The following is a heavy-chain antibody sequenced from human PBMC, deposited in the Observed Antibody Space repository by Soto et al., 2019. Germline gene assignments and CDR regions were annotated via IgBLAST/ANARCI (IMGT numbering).Heavy chain of an antibody. J-gene: IGHJ4*02. CDR3: ARGSTDSYPGSRIFDF. CDR2: ITDTGGDA. Sequence: GGSLRLSCVASGLTFGSRAMSWVRQAPGEGLQWVSTITDTGGDAKYADSVRGRFVISRDNSKKTLYLQMTSLTAEDSAMYFCARGSTDSYPGSRIFDFRGRGTLVTVSS. CDR1: GLTFGSRA. D-gene: IGHD3-10*01. V-gene: IGHV3-23*01.